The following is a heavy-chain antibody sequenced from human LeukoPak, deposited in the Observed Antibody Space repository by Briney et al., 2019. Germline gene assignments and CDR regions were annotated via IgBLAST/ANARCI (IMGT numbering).Heavy chain of an antibody. D-gene: IGHD2-21*02. CDR1: GFTFSSYS. V-gene: IGHV3-21*01. CDR2: ISSSSSYI. Sequence: GGSLRLSCAASGFTFSSYSMNWVRQAPGRGLEWVSSISSSSSYIYYADSVKGRFTISRDNAKNSLYLQMNSLRAEDTAVYYCARDFKVTKIVTEAFDIWGQGTMVTVSS. CDR3: ARDFKVTKIVTEAFDI. J-gene: IGHJ3*02.